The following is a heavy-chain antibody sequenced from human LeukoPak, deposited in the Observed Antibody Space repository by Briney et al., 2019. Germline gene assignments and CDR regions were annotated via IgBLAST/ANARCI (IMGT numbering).Heavy chain of an antibody. V-gene: IGHV3-21*01. CDR1: GFTFSSYS. J-gene: IGHJ4*02. CDR2: ITSRSSYI. D-gene: IGHD3-16*02. Sequence: GGSLRLSCAASGFTFSSYSMNWVRQAPGKGLEWVSSITSRSSYIYYADSVKGRFTISRDNAKNSLYLQMNSLRAEDTAVYYCARVLGASEDYVWGSYRFWGQGTLVTVSS. CDR3: ARVLGASEDYVWGSYRF.